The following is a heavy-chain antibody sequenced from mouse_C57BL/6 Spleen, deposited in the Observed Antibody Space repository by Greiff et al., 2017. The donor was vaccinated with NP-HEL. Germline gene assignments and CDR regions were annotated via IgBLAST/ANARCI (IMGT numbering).Heavy chain of an antibody. CDR3: VRHAAQATKCAMDY. Sequence: EVMLVESGGGLVQPKGSLKLSCAASGFSFNTYAMNWVRQAPGKGLEWVARIRSKSNNYATYYAVSVKDRFTISRDDSESMLYLQMNNLRTEDTAMYYCVRHAAQATKCAMDYWGQGTSVTVSS. CDR2: IRSKSNNYAT. J-gene: IGHJ4*01. D-gene: IGHD3-2*02. V-gene: IGHV10-1*01. CDR1: GFSFNTYA.